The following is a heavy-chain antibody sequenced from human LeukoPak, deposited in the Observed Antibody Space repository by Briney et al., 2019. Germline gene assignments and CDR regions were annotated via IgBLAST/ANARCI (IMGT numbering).Heavy chain of an antibody. CDR1: GYSFTSYW. D-gene: IGHD3-22*01. Sequence: GESLKISCKGSGYSFTSYWIGWVRQMPGKGLEWMGIIYPGDSDTRCSPSFQGQVTISADKSISTAYLQWSSLKASDTAMYYCARLRPARAYYYDSSGYYLGLWGQGTLVTVSS. V-gene: IGHV5-51*01. CDR2: IYPGDSDT. J-gene: IGHJ4*02. CDR3: ARLRPARAYYYDSSGYYLGL.